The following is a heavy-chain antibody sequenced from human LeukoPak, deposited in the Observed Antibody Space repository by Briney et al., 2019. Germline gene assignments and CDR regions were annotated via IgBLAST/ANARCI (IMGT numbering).Heavy chain of an antibody. CDR2: SLHDGGNE. V-gene: IGHV3-30*12. J-gene: IGHJ6*02. Sequence: GGPLRLSCAASGFAFSAYGMHWVRQAPGKALQCLAVSLHDGGNEYYADCVKGRFTISRDISKSALHLQMNTLRAEDTATYYRARALRRVREVIGDHYYGMDVWGQGTTVTVSS. D-gene: IGHD3-10*01. CDR1: GFAFSAYG. CDR3: ARALRRVREVIGDHYYGMDV.